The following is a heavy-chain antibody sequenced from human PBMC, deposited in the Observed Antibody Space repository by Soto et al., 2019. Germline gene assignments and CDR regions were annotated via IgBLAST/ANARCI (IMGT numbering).Heavy chain of an antibody. Sequence: QVQLSESGGGLVQPGGSLRLSCAASGFTFSDYAMSWIRQSPGKGLEWVSFVSGSGTTTYFADSVKGRFTISRDNAKNSLYLQMNSLRGEGTAVYYCARMGCGGARPIYWGKGQLVAVSS. J-gene: IGHJ4*02. V-gene: IGHV3-11*01. CDR1: GFTFSDYA. D-gene: IGHD3-16*01. CDR3: ARMGCGGARPIY. CDR2: VSGSGTTT.